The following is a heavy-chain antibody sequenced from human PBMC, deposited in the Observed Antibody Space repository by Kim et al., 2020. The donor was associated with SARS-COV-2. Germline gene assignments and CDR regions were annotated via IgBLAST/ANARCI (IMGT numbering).Heavy chain of an antibody. V-gene: IGHV4-59*01. J-gene: IGHJ5*02. CDR3: ARDRATTTLGGFDP. D-gene: IGHD3-10*02. Sequence: NPARKSRVTISVDTSKSQFSLKLSSVTAADTAVYYCARDRATTTLGGFDPWGQGTLVTVSS.